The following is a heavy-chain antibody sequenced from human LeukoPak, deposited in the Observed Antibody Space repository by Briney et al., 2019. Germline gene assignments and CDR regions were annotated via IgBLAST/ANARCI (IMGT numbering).Heavy chain of an antibody. J-gene: IGHJ4*02. D-gene: IGHD6-6*01. CDR3: ASHDYSSSSGLDY. CDR2: IYHSGST. Sequence: PSQTLSLTCTVSGGSISSGGYYWSWIRQPPGKGLEWIGYIYHSGSTYYNPSLKSRVTISVDRSKNQFSLKLSSVTAADTAVYYCASHDYSSSSGLDYWGQGTLVTVSS. V-gene: IGHV4-30-2*01. CDR1: GGSISSGGYY.